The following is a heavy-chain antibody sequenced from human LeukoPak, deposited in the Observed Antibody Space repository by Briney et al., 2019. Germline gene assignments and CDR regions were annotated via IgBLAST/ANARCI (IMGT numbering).Heavy chain of an antibody. CDR2: IYYRGST. CDR1: GYSISSGYY. V-gene: IGHV4-38-2*02. Sequence: PSETLSLTCTVSGYSISSGYYWGWIRQPPGRELEWIASIYYRGSTHYNPSLASLKSRVTISGDTSKNQFSLKLSSVTAADTAVYYCARRHSGYSSSTGYYYMDVWGKGTTVTISS. J-gene: IGHJ6*03. CDR3: ARRHSGYSSSTGYYYMDV. D-gene: IGHD6-13*01.